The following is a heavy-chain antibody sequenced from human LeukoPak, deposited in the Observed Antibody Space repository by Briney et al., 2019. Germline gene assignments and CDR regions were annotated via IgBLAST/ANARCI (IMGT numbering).Heavy chain of an antibody. Sequence: SGPALVKPTQTLTLTCTFSGFSLSTSGMCVSWIRQPPGKALEWLARIDWDDDKYYSTSLKTRLTISKDTSKNQVVLTMTNMDPVDTATYYCARIRYSSSQRDAFDIWGQGTMVTVSS. J-gene: IGHJ3*02. CDR2: IDWDDDK. V-gene: IGHV2-70*11. CDR3: ARIRYSSSQRDAFDI. D-gene: IGHD6-6*01. CDR1: GFSLSTSGMC.